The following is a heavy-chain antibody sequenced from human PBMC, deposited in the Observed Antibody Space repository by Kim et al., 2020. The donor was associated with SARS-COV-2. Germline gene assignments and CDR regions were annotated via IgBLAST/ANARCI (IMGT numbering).Heavy chain of an antibody. V-gene: IGHV4-39*01. CDR1: GGSITTGGYF. D-gene: IGHD2-15*01. CDR3: VRRFRSGGKFYPDF. Sequence: SETLSLTCTVSGGSITTGGYFWGWIRQPPGKAPEWIGTIYFTEETYYNPSLKSQVSMSVDTSRNQFSLKVISVTATDTAVYYCVRRFRSGGKFYPDFWGPGNLVTVSS. CDR2: IYFTEET. J-gene: IGHJ4*02.